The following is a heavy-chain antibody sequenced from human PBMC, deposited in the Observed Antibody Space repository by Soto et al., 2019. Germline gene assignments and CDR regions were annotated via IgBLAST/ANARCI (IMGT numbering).Heavy chain of an antibody. J-gene: IGHJ3*02. CDR3: ARAGSSVSRSLYLDAFDI. CDR2: IKKDGSKI. D-gene: IGHD6-13*01. CDR1: GFSFRSRW. V-gene: IGHV3-7*03. Sequence: EVQLVESGGDLVQPGGSLRLSCAASGFSFRSRWMNWVRQAPGNGLELVADIKKDGSKINYLDSVRGRYTVSSDSALNALCLEINSRRSEDTALDYWARAGSSVSRSLYLDAFDIWGQGTMVTVSS.